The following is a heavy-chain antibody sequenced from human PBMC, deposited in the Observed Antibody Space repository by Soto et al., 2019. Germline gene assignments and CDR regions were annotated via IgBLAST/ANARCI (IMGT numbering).Heavy chain of an antibody. J-gene: IGHJ6*02. CDR3: ASDPEELGDCISSSCYVFHGMAV. D-gene: IGHD2-2*01. V-gene: IGHV3-33*01. CDR2: IGYDGSNT. CDR1: GFTFSSYG. Sequence: QVQLVESGGGVVQPGSSLRLSCAASGFTFSSYGMHWVRQAPGKGLELVAVIGYDGSNTYYSDSGKGRFTISRDNSKNQRYLQINCRGAEDTADYYCASDPEELGDCISSSCYVFHGMAVWGQGTTVTVSS.